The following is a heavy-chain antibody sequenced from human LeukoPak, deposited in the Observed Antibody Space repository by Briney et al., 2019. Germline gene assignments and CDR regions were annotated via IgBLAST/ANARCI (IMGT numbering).Heavy chain of an antibody. J-gene: IGHJ3*02. Sequence: GGSLRLSCAASGFSFSNYWMSWVRQAPGKGLEWVGHAKQDGSETYYVDSVKGRFTVSRDNAKNSLFLQMNSLRVEDTAMYYCARDLPSSGYWYRDAFDIWGRGTMVTVSS. CDR2: AKQDGSET. V-gene: IGHV3-7*01. D-gene: IGHD3-22*01. CDR3: ARDLPSSGYWYRDAFDI. CDR1: GFSFSNYW.